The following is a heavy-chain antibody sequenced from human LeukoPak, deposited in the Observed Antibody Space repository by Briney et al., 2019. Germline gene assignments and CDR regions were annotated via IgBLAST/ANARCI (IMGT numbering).Heavy chain of an antibody. D-gene: IGHD3-10*01. CDR3: AKDLELYYYGSGSFDY. J-gene: IGHJ4*02. CDR1: GFTFSKFA. CDR2: ISYYGSHK. Sequence: GGPLRLSCAASGFTFSKFAMHGVRKAPGKGREGVTLISYYGSHKFYADSVAGRFTISRDDSRSTLYLQMNSLRAEDTAVYFCAKDLELYYYGSGSFDYWGQGTLVTVSS. V-gene: IGHV3-30-3*01.